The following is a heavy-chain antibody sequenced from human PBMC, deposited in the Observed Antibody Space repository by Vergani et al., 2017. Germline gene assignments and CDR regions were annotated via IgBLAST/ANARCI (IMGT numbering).Heavy chain of an antibody. J-gene: IGHJ2*01. Sequence: QMQLQESGPGLVKASETLSLTCTVSGDSIISRSYYWGWIRQPPGKGLEWIGSIYNSGNGDSSSSLKSRVTISADTSKNQFSLRLTSVTAADTAVYYCASRKYYSDSTAHFRGRCVDVWGRGTLVTVPS. V-gene: IGHV4-39*01. CDR2: IYNSGNG. D-gene: IGHD1-26*01. CDR1: GDSIISRSYY. CDR3: ASRKYYSDSTAHFRGRCVDV.